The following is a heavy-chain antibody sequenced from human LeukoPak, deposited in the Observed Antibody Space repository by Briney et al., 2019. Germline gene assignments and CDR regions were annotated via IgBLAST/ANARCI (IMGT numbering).Heavy chain of an antibody. J-gene: IGHJ3*02. CDR3: ARSSPHCSSTSCYNDAFDI. D-gene: IGHD2-2*02. CDR1: GFTFSSYS. CDR2: ISSSSSYI. Sequence: PGGSLRPSCAASGFTFSSYSMNGVRQAPGKGLEWVSSISSSSSYIYYADSVKGRFTISRDNAKNSLYLQMNSLRAEDTAVYYCARSSPHCSSTSCYNDAFDIWGQGTMVTVSS. V-gene: IGHV3-21*01.